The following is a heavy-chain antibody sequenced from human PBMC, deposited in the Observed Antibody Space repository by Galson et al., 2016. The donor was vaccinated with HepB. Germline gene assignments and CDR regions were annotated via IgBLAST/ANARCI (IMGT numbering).Heavy chain of an antibody. CDR2: MYIGGST. D-gene: IGHD4-23*01. Sequence: SLRLSCAASGLSVRNNYISWVRQAPGRGPEAVSVMYIGGSTYYSESVRGRFTMSSDNSKNTVYLQMHNLRAEDTAAYYCARDLPVETAGGFDIWGQGTMVTVAS. CDR1: GLSVRNNY. J-gene: IGHJ3*02. CDR3: ARDLPVETAGGFDI. V-gene: IGHV3-53*01.